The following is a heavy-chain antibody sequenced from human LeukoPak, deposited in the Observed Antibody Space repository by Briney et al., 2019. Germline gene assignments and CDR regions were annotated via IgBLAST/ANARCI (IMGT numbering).Heavy chain of an antibody. J-gene: IGHJ4*02. V-gene: IGHV3-21*01. Sequence: PGGSLRLSCAASGFTFSSYSMNWVRQAPGKGLEWVSYISSSRNYIFYADSVKGRFTISRDNAKNSLYLQMNSLRAEDTAVYYCARDPYYYDSSGYHGEGFDYWGQGTLVTVSS. CDR2: ISSSRNYI. CDR3: ARDPYYYDSSGYHGEGFDY. D-gene: IGHD3-22*01. CDR1: GFTFSSYS.